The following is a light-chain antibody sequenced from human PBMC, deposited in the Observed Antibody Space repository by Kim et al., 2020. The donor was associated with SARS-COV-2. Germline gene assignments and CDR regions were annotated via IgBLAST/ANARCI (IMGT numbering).Light chain of an antibody. J-gene: IGLJ3*02. Sequence: SSELTQDPAVSVALGQTVRITCQGDSLRRYYASWYQQKPGQAPVFVIYGKNNRPSGIPDRFSGSSSGSAASLTITGAQAEDEADYYCNSRDSSGNHWVFGGGTKLTVL. CDR1: SLRRYY. V-gene: IGLV3-19*01. CDR3: NSRDSSGNHWV. CDR2: GKN.